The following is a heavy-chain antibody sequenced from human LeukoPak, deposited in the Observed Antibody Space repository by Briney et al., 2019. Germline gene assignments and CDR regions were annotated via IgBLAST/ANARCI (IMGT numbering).Heavy chain of an antibody. Sequence: PGGSLRLSCAASGFTFSYYTMSRVRQAPGKGLEWVSSISSTGSSIYYADSVKGRFTISRDNAKNSLYLQMSSLRVEDTAVYYCARDDVAWNDVHWFDPWGQGTLVTVSS. CDR3: ARDDVAWNDVHWFDP. CDR2: ISSTGSSI. J-gene: IGHJ5*02. V-gene: IGHV3-21*01. CDR1: GFTFSYYT. D-gene: IGHD1-1*01.